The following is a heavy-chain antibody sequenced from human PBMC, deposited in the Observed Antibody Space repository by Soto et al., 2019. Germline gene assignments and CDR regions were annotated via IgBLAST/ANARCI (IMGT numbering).Heavy chain of an antibody. V-gene: IGHV4-31*03. D-gene: IGHD3-10*01. CDR2: IYHSEST. CDR1: GDSIRRGGYY. CDR3: VRDGAGASGLGWFGP. Sequence: QVQLQESGPGLVKPSQTLSLSCTVSGDSIRRGGYYWNWIRQHPRKGLEWIGYIYHSESTNYTRSLKRRVTISVDTSKNQLSLELTNVTAADTAVYYCVRDGAGASGLGWFGPWGQGILVTVSS. J-gene: IGHJ5*02.